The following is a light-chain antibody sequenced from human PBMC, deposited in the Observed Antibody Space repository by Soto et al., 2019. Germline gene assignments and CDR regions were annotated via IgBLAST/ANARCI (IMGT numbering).Light chain of an antibody. V-gene: IGKV1-5*03. CDR2: KAS. J-gene: IGKJ1*01. CDR3: KQYNSYSRR. CDR1: QSISSW. Sequence: DIHSTQSTTCWCGWLVAIVTITCLASQSISSWLAWYQQKPGKAPKLLIYKASSLESGVPSRFSGSGSGTEFTLTVSSLQPHDFATYYCKQYNSYSRRFGEGTKVAIK.